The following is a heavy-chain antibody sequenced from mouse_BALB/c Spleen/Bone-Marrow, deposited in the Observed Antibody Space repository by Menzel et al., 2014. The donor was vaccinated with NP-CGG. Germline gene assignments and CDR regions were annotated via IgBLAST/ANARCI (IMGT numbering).Heavy chain of an antibody. CDR3: ARESSAGYYFDY. V-gene: IGHV1S29*02. CDR2: IYPYNGGT. CDR1: GYTFTDYN. D-gene: IGHD3-2*02. J-gene: IGHJ2*01. Sequence: EVKLVESGPELVKGGASVKISCKASGYTFTDYNMHWVKQSHGKSLEWIGYIYPYNGGTGYNQKFKSKATLTVDNSSSTAYMELRSLTSEDSAVYYCARESSAGYYFDYWGQGTTLTVSS.